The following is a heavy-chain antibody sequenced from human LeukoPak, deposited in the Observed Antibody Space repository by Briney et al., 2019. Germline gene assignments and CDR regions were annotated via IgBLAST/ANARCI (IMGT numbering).Heavy chain of an antibody. J-gene: IGHJ6*02. Sequence: GGSLRLSCTASGFTFSNFWMNWARQAPGKGLEWVASINHNGNVNYYVDSVKGRFTISRDNAKNSLYLQMSNLRAEDTAVYFCARGGGLDVWGQGATVAVSS. V-gene: IGHV3-7*03. D-gene: IGHD3-16*01. CDR3: ARGGGLDV. CDR2: INHNGNVN. CDR1: GFTFSNFW.